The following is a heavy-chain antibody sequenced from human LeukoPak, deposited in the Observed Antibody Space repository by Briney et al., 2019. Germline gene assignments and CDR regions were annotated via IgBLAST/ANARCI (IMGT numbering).Heavy chain of an antibody. CDR2: ISFVGST. Sequence: GGSLRLSCEASGFTFNTHAMSWVRQAPGKGLEWVSAISFVGSTYYADSVKGRFTISRDNSKNTLYLQMDSLRAEDTAVYYCAKKALAVGGIGNYFDYWGQGTLATVSS. D-gene: IGHD6-13*01. J-gene: IGHJ4*02. CDR3: AKKALAVGGIGNYFDY. CDR1: GFTFNTHA. V-gene: IGHV3-23*01.